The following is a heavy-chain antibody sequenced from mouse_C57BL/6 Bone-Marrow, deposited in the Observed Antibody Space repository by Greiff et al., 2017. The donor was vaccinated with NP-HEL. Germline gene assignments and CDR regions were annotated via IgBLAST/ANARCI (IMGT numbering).Heavy chain of an antibody. CDR3: ARDNWDWYFDV. V-gene: IGHV7-1*01. CDR2: SRNKANDYTT. J-gene: IGHJ1*03. CDR1: GFTFSDFY. Sequence: DAKLVESGGGLVQSGRSLRLSCATSGFTFSDFYMEWVRQAPGKGLEWIAASRNKANDYTTAYSASVKGRFIVSRDTSQSILYLQMNALRAEDTAIYYCARDNWDWYFDVWGTGTTVTVSS. D-gene: IGHD4-1*01.